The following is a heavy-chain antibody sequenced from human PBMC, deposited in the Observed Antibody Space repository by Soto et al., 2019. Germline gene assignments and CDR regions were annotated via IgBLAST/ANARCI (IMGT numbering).Heavy chain of an antibody. V-gene: IGHV1-18*01. J-gene: IGHJ6*02. CDR1: GYAFTSYG. CDR2: ISAYNGNT. CDR3: ARATYAGYSYGARTDYYYYGMDV. Sequence: GASVKVSCKASGYAFTSYGISWVRQSPGQRLEWMGWISAYNGNTNYAQKLQGRVTMTTDTSTSTAYMEMRNQRSDDTAVYYCARATYAGYSYGARTDYYYYGMDVWGQGTTVTVSS. D-gene: IGHD5-18*01.